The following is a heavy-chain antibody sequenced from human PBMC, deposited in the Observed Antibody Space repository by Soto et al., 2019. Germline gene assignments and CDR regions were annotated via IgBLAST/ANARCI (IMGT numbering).Heavy chain of an antibody. D-gene: IGHD3-10*02. Sequence: PSETLSLTCAVSGGSISSGGYYWGWIRQPPGKGLEWIASMYYSGNTYYNPSLKSRVTISIDTSKNQLSLKLSSVTAADTAVYYCARHEVQVPMFLYYHWGQATLVTVSS. J-gene: IGHJ5*02. CDR2: MYYSGNT. V-gene: IGHV4-39*01. CDR3: ARHEVQVPMFLYYH. CDR1: GGSISSGGYY.